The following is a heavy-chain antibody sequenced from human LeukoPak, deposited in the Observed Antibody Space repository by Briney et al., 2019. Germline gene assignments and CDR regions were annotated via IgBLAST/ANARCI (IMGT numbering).Heavy chain of an antibody. CDR3: AKDGFGELGFDY. CDR1: GFTFSSYA. CDR2: ISGSGGST. J-gene: IGHJ4*02. V-gene: IGHV3-23*01. D-gene: IGHD3-10*01. Sequence: GGSLRLSCAASGFTFSSYAMSWVRQAPGKGLEWVSAISGSGGSTYYADSVKGRFTIPRDNSKNTLYLQMNSLRAEDTAVYYCAKDGFGELGFDYWGQGTLVTVSS.